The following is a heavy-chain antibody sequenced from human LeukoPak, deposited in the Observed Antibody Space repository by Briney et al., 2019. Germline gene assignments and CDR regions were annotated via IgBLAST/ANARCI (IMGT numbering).Heavy chain of an antibody. Sequence: PSETLSLTCTVSDYSISSTYYWGWIRQPPGKGLEWIGSIYHSGSTYYNPSLKSRVTISVDKSKNHFSLKLSSVTAADTAVYYCARDTRDFWSRGFDYWGQGTLVTVSS. J-gene: IGHJ4*02. V-gene: IGHV4-38-2*02. CDR3: ARDTRDFWSRGFDY. D-gene: IGHD3-3*01. CDR1: DYSISSTYY. CDR2: IYHSGST.